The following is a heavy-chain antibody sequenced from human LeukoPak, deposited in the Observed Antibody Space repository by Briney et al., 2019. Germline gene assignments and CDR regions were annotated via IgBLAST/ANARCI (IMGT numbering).Heavy chain of an antibody. D-gene: IGHD2-21*02. J-gene: IGHJ4*02. CDR2: ISYDGSNK. CDR1: GFTFSSYA. CDR3: AREPVAYCGGDCYSGYFDY. V-gene: IGHV3-30-3*01. Sequence: PGRSLRLSCAASGFTFSSYATHWVRQAPGKGLEWVAVISYDGSNKYYADSVKGRFTISRDNSKNTLYLQMNSLRAEDTAVYYCAREPVAYCGGDCYSGYFDYWGQGTLVTVSS.